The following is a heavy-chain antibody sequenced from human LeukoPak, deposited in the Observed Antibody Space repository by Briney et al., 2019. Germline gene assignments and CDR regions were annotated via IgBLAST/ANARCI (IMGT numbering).Heavy chain of an antibody. J-gene: IGHJ6*02. V-gene: IGHV3-66*01. Sequence: GGSLRLSRAASGFTVSSNYMSWVRQAPGKGLEWVSVIHSGGSTYYADSVKGRFTISRDNSKNTLYLQMNSLRAEDTAVYYCARDPWGFSSSFLTEYYYYGMDVWGQGTTVTVSS. CDR1: GFTVSSNY. CDR2: IHSGGST. CDR3: ARDPWGFSSSFLTEYYYYGMDV. D-gene: IGHD6-13*01.